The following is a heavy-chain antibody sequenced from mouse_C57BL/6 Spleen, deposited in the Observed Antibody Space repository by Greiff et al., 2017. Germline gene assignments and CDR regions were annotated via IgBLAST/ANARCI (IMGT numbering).Heavy chain of an antibody. D-gene: IGHD4-1*01. V-gene: IGHV1-26*01. Sequence: EVQLQQSGPELVKPGASVKISCKASGYTFTDYYMNWVKQSHGKRLEWIGDINPKTCGTSYNQKFKGKATLTVDKSTSTAYMELRSLTSEDSAVYYGARANCSFAYWGQGTLVTVSA. CDR2: INPKTCGT. J-gene: IGHJ3*01. CDR3: ARANCSFAY. CDR1: GYTFTDYY.